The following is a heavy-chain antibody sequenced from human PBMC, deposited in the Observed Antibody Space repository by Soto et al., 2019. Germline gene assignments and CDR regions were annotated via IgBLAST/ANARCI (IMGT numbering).Heavy chain of an antibody. J-gene: IGHJ6*02. CDR3: ARGASYGMDV. CDR1: GFTFSTYS. V-gene: IGHV3-48*01. CDR2: ISSGSSPI. Sequence: EVQLVESGGGLVQPGGSLRVSCAASGFTFSTYSMNWVRQAPGMGLEWVSYISSGSSPIYYADSVKGRFTISGDNAKNSLYLQMNSLRAEDTAVYYCARGASYGMDVWGQGTTVTVSS.